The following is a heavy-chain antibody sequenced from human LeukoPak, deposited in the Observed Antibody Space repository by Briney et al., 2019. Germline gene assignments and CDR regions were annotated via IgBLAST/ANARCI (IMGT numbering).Heavy chain of an antibody. D-gene: IGHD2-15*01. J-gene: IGHJ4*02. V-gene: IGHV1-18*01. Sequence: ASVKVSCKASGYTFSNYGISWVRQAPGQGLEWMGWISAYNGHTNYAQKLQGRVTMTTDTSTSTAYMELRSLRSDDTAVYYCARDYCSGGSCEFDYWGQGTLVTVSS. CDR2: ISAYNGHT. CDR1: GYTFSNYG. CDR3: ARDYCSGGSCEFDY.